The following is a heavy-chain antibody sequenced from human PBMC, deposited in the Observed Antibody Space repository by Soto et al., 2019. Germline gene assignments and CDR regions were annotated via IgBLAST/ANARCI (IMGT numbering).Heavy chain of an antibody. CDR3: TSRYCSSASCHT. CDR1: GYTFSGSA. D-gene: IGHD2-2*01. V-gene: IGHV3-73*01. J-gene: IGHJ5*02. Sequence: TGGSLRISCVASGYTFSGSAFHLVRQASGKGLEWVGRIRGKANSYETAYAESVKGRFTISRDDSKNTAFLQMNSLKTEDTAVYYCTSRYCSSASCHTWGQGTRVTVSS. CDR2: IRGKANSYET.